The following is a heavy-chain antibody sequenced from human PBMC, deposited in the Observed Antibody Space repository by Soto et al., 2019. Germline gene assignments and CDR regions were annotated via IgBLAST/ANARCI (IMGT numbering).Heavy chain of an antibody. CDR1: GFTFSHYA. Sequence: EVQLLESGGGLVQPGGSLRLSCAASGFTFSHYAMSWVRQAPGKRLEWVSTISGGDGSTYYADSVKGRFTISRDNSKNTLYLQMSSLRAEDTAVYYCAKKYQYGSGSYLYYFDYWGQGTLVTVSS. D-gene: IGHD3-10*01. CDR2: ISGGDGST. V-gene: IGHV3-23*01. J-gene: IGHJ4*02. CDR3: AKKYQYGSGSYLYYFDY.